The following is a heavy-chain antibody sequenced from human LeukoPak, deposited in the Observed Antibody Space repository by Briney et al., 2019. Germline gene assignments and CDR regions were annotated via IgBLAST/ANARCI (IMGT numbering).Heavy chain of an antibody. CDR1: GFPFISYW. J-gene: IGHJ6*02. D-gene: IGHD2-2*01. Sequence: GGSLRLSCAASGFPFISYWMHWVRQGPGRGLVWVSRIIGDGSGTNYADSVKGRFTISRDNAKNTLYLQMNSLRAEDTAVYYCARGRSTNFLDVWGQGTTVTVSS. CDR3: ARGRSTNFLDV. CDR2: IIGDGSGT. V-gene: IGHV3-74*01.